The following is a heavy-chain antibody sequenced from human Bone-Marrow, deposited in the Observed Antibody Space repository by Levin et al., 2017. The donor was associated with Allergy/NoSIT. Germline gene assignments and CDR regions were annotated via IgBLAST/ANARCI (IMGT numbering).Heavy chain of an antibody. Sequence: GGSLRLSCAASGFTFSSYNMQWVRQAPGKGLEWISYISLGRDFIWYADSVKGRFTVSRDNAKNSLYLQMNSLRAEDTAVYYCARIGAYNGYAGDYWGQGTLVTVSS. CDR2: ISLGRDFI. D-gene: IGHD5-12*01. V-gene: IGHV3-48*01. J-gene: IGHJ4*02. CDR3: ARIGAYNGYAGDY. CDR1: GFTFSSYN.